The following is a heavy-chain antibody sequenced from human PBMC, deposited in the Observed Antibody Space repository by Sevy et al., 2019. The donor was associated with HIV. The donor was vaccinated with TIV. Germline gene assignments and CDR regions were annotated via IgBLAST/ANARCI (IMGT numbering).Heavy chain of an antibody. CDR1: GFTFSSYA. D-gene: IGHD6-13*01. Sequence: GGSLRLSCAASGFTFSSYAMHWVRQAPGKGLEWVAVISYDGSNKYYADSVKGRFTISRDNSKNTLYLQMNSLRAEETAVYYCARDLFSSSWYSDYWGQGTLVTVSS. CDR3: ARDLFSSSWYSDY. V-gene: IGHV3-30-3*01. CDR2: ISYDGSNK. J-gene: IGHJ4*02.